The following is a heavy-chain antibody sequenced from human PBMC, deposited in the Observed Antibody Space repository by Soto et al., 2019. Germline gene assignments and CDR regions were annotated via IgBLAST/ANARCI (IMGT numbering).Heavy chain of an antibody. V-gene: IGHV3-21*01. CDR2: ISTSSIYI. CDR3: ANHAAADTFSDYYGMNV. D-gene: IGHD6-13*01. J-gene: IGHJ6*02. CDR1: GFTFSSYS. Sequence: EVQLVESGGGLVKPGGSLRLSCAASGFTFSSYSLNWVRQAPGKGLEWVSSISTSSIYIYYADSVKGRFTISRDDAKNSLYLQMNSLRAEDTAVYYCANHAAADTFSDYYGMNVWGQGTTVTVSS.